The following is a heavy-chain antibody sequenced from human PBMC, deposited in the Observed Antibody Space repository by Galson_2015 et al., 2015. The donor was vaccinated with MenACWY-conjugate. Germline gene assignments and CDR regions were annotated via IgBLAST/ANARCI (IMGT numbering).Heavy chain of an antibody. Sequence: SVKVSCKASGYTFTSYAMHWVRQAPGQRLEWMGWINAGNGNTKYSQKFQGRVTITRDTSASTAYMELSSLRSEDTAVYYCARDFFMVRGALPGPWGQGTLVTVSS. CDR1: GYTFTSYA. CDR2: INAGNGNT. D-gene: IGHD3-10*01. J-gene: IGHJ5*02. V-gene: IGHV1-3*01. CDR3: ARDFFMVRGALPGP.